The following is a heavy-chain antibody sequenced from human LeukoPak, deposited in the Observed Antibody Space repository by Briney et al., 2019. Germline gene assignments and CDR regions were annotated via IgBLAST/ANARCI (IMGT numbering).Heavy chain of an antibody. Sequence: GGSLRLSCAASGVTFSNAWMSGLRQAPGKGLEWVGRIKSKTDGGTTDYAAPVKGRFTISRDDSKTTLYLQMNSLKTEDTAVYYCTTDPYGDYYFDYWGQGTLVTVSS. V-gene: IGHV3-15*01. CDR3: TTDPYGDYYFDY. CDR2: IKSKTDGGTT. CDR1: GVTFSNAW. J-gene: IGHJ4*02. D-gene: IGHD4-17*01.